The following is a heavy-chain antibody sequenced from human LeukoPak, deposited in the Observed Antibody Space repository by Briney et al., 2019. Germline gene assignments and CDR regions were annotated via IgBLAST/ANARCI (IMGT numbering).Heavy chain of an antibody. Sequence: GGSLRLSCAASGFSFSDTWMNWVRQAPGKGLEWVSGISGRGGSTYYAVSAKGRFTISRDNSKNTVYLQLNSLRAEDTALYYCARAEGGGPQNFDYWGQGTLVTVSS. D-gene: IGHD3-16*01. CDR1: GFSFSDTW. J-gene: IGHJ4*02. CDR2: ISGRGGST. V-gene: IGHV3-23*01. CDR3: ARAEGGGPQNFDY.